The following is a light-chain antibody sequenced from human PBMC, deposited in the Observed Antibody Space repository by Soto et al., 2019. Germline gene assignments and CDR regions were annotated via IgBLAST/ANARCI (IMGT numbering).Light chain of an antibody. J-gene: IGKJ5*01. CDR2: AAS. CDR1: QAVSTW. Sequence: DLQLNQAPSVVSASLGDSVPITCRASQAVSTWLAWYQQKPGDAPKLLIYAASTLQSGVPSRFSGSGSGTDFTLTISSLQPEDSATYYCQQLNSFPITFGQGTRLEIK. V-gene: IGKV1-12*01. CDR3: QQLNSFPIT.